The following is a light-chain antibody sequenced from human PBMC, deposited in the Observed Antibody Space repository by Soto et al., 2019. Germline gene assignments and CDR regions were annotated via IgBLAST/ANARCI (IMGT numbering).Light chain of an antibody. J-gene: IGKJ2*01. CDR1: QSISSY. Sequence: DIQMTQSPSSLSASVGDRVTITCRASQSISSYLNWYQQKPGKAPKLLIYAASSLQSGVPSRFSSSGSGTDFTLTISSLQPEDFATYDCQQSYSTPQTFGQGTKLEIK. V-gene: IGKV1-39*01. CDR2: AAS. CDR3: QQSYSTPQT.